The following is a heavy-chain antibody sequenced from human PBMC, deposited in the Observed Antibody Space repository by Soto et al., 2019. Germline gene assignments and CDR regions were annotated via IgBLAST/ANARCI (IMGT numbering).Heavy chain of an antibody. Sequence: QVVQSGAEVRKPGASVKVSCKASGYSFTTYYIHWFRQAPGQGLEWMAIINPNGGTTNYAQKFQGRVTVTRDMSASTVDMELSSLGSDDTAIYYCAAYCSGGGCPPGPWNWGRGTMVTVSS. CDR2: INPNGGTT. V-gene: IGHV1-46*03. CDR3: AAYCSGGGCPPGPWN. J-gene: IGHJ3*01. D-gene: IGHD2-15*01. CDR1: GYSFTTYY.